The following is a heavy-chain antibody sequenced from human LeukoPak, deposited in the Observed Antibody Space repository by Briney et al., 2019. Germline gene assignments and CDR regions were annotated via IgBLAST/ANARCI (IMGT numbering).Heavy chain of an antibody. CDR1: GFTFSSYA. CDR3: ARVADRRYYYGMDV. CDR2: ISYDGSNK. J-gene: IGHJ6*02. Sequence: PGRSLRLSCAASGFTFSSYAMPWVRQAPGKGLEWVAVISYDGSNKYYADSVKGRFTISRDNSKNTLYLQMNSLRAEDTAVYYCARVADRRYYYGMDVWGQGTTVTVSS. V-gene: IGHV3-30-3*01.